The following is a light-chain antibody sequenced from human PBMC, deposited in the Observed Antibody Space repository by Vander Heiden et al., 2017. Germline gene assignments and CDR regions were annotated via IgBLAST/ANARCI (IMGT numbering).Light chain of an antibody. CDR3: SSYAGRYSWV. Sequence: QSALTHPPSPSRSPGQSLPLSCTGTSSYVGAYNYVSWYQQHPGKAPKLVIYEVNKRPSVVPHRFSGSKSGNAASLTVSGLQAEDEADFYCSSYAGRYSWVFGGGTKLTVL. J-gene: IGLJ3*02. CDR1: SSYVGAYNY. V-gene: IGLV2-8*01. CDR2: EVN.